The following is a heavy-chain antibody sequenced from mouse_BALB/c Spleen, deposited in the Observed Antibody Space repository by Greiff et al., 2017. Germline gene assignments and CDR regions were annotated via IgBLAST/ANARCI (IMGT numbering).Heavy chain of an antibody. CDR2: ISYDGSN. CDR3: ASYGYDGYWYFDG. V-gene: IGHV3-6*02. Sequence: EVKLQESGPGLVKPSQSLSLTCSVTGYSITSGYYWNWIRQFPGNKLEWMGYISYDGSNNYNPSLKNRISITRDTSKNQFFLKLNSVTTEDTATYYCASYGYDGYWYFDGWGAGTTVTVSS. CDR1: GYSITSGYY. D-gene: IGHD2-2*01. J-gene: IGHJ1*01.